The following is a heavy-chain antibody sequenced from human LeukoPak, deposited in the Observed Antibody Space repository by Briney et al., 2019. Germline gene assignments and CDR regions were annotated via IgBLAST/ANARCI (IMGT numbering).Heavy chain of an antibody. CDR1: GGYISTYY. CDR3: AKAGRWEGRPHAFDI. Sequence: SETLSLTCTVSGGYISTYYWSWIRQPPGKGLEWIGYIYYSGITNYNPSLKSRVTISGDTPKNQFSLNLSSVAAADTAVYFCAKAGRWEGRPHAFDIWGQGTMVTVSS. D-gene: IGHD1-26*01. CDR2: IYYSGIT. J-gene: IGHJ3*02. V-gene: IGHV4-59*01.